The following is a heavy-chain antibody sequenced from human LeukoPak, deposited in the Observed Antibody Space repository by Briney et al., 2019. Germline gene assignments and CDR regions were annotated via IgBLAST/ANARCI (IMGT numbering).Heavy chain of an antibody. D-gene: IGHD2-15*01. Sequence: GGSLRLSCAASGFTFSSYGMTWIRQAPGKGLEWVSSISSTGTYIYYADSVKGRFTISRDNAKNSLYPQMNSLRAEDTAVYYCARDCSGGSCYEPWGQGTLVTVSS. CDR1: GFTFSSYG. CDR2: ISSTGTYI. J-gene: IGHJ5*02. CDR3: ARDCSGGSCYEP. V-gene: IGHV3-21*01.